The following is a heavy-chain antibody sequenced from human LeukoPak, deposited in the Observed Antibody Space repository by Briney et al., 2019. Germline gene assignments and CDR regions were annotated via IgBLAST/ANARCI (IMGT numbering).Heavy chain of an antibody. V-gene: IGHV4-34*01. CDR3: AMGTIHDAFDI. CDR2: IYYSGST. CDR1: GGSFSGYY. Sequence: PSETLSLTCAVYGGSFSGYYWSWIRQPPGKGLEWIGSIYYSGSTYYNPSLKSRVTISVDTSKNQFSLKLSSVTAADTAVYYCAMGTIHDAFDIWGQGTMVTVSS. D-gene: IGHD4/OR15-4a*01. J-gene: IGHJ3*02.